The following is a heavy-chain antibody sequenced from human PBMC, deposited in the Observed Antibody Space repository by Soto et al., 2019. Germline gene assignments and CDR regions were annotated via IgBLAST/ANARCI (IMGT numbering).Heavy chain of an antibody. V-gene: IGHV3-33*01. CDR1: GFTFMTYG. Sequence: VQLVESGGGVVQPGRSLKLSCAASGFTFMTYGMYWVRQAPGKGLGWVAVIWYDASNKYYADSVKGRFTISRDNSENTLYLQMNSLRAEHTAVYYCARGRVDGGELDLWGQGTLVTVSS. D-gene: IGHD1-26*01. J-gene: IGHJ4*02. CDR2: IWYDASNK. CDR3: ARGRVDGGELDL.